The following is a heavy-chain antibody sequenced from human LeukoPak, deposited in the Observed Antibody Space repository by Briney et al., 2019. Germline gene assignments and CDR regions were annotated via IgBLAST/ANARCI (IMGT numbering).Heavy chain of an antibody. CDR1: GISVTGNY. D-gene: IGHD1-26*01. Sequence: AGSLRLSCAASGISVTGNYMSWVRQPPGKGLEWVSFISINTDTFYADSVRGRFTISRDSSKNTLFLQMNSLRDEDSAVYYCAIAQSWDDLFDSWGQGTLVTVSS. J-gene: IGHJ4*02. CDR3: AIAQSWDDLFDS. CDR2: ISINTDT. V-gene: IGHV3-53*01.